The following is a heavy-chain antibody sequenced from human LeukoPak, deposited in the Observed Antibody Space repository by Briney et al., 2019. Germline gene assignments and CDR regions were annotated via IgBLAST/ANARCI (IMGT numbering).Heavy chain of an antibody. CDR1: GYSFTTYW. CDR3: ARQRSGYYYYYAMDV. J-gene: IGHJ6*02. V-gene: IGHV5-51*01. Sequence: GESLKISCKASGYSFTTYWIGWVRQMPGKGLEWMGIIYPGDSDARYSPSFQGQVTISADKSTTTAYLQWSSLKASDTAMYFCARQRSGYYYYYAMDVWGQGTTVIVSS. D-gene: IGHD5-12*01. CDR2: IYPGDSDA.